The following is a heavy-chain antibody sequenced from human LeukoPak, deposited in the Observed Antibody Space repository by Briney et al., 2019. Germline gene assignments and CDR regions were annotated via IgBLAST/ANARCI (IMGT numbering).Heavy chain of an antibody. CDR2: IYYSGST. CDR3: ARRGSNLNFDY. D-gene: IGHD1-26*01. J-gene: IGHJ4*02. V-gene: IGHV4-31*03. CDR1: GGSISSGGYY. Sequence: SETLSLTCTVSGGSISSGGYYWSWIRQHPGKGLEWIGYIYYSGSTYYNPSLKSRVTISVDTSKNQFSLKLSSVTAADTAVYYCARRGSNLNFDYWGQGTLVTVSS.